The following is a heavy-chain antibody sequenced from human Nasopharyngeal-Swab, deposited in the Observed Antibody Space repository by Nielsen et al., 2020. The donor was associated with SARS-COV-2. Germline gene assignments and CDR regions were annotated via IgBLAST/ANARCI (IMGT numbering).Heavy chain of an antibody. CDR2: INHSGST. CDR1: GGSFSGYY. CDR3: ARGFLTGDHDWYFDL. V-gene: IGHV4-34*01. D-gene: IGHD7-27*01. Sequence: SETLSLICAVYGGSFSGYYWSWIRQPPGKGLEWIGEINHSGSTNYNPSLKSRVTISVDTSKNQFSLKLSSVTAADAAVYYCARGFLTGDHDWYFDLWGRGTLVTVSS. J-gene: IGHJ2*01.